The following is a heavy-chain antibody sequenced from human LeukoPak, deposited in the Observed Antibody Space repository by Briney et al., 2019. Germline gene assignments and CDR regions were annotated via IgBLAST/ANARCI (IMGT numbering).Heavy chain of an antibody. Sequence: PGGSLRLSCAASGFTLSSYWMTWVRQAPGKGLEWVANIKQDGSEKYYVDSVKGRFTISRDNAKNSLYLQMNSLRAEDTAVYHCARDAFPRISIFGVVSVAFDIWGQGTMVTVSS. CDR3: ARDAFPRISIFGVVSVAFDI. J-gene: IGHJ3*02. CDR1: GFTLSSYW. CDR2: IKQDGSEK. V-gene: IGHV3-7*01. D-gene: IGHD3-3*01.